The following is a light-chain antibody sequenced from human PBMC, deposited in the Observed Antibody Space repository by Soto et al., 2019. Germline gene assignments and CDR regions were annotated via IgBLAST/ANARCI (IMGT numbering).Light chain of an antibody. V-gene: IGKV1-5*03. Sequence: DIQLTQSPSSLSASVGDRVTITCRVSKGISTYLNWYRQKPGKVPKLLIYKASQLESGVPSRFSGRGSGTEFTLTIRDLQPDDFATYFCQQYDSDSYTFGQGTKLDIK. CDR2: KAS. CDR1: KGISTY. J-gene: IGKJ2*01. CDR3: QQYDSDSYT.